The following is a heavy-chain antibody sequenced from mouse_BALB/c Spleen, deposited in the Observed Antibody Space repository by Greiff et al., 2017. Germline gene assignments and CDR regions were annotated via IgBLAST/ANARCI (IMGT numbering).Heavy chain of an antibody. V-gene: IGHV3-2*02. CDR3: ARKLGSLFDY. D-gene: IGHD4-1*01. CDR2: ISYSGST. J-gene: IGHJ2*01. Sequence: DVKLVESGPGLVKPSQSLSLTCTVTGYSITSDYAWNWIRQFPGNKLEWMGYISYSGSTSYNPSLKSRISITRDTSKNQFFLQLNSVTTEDTATYYCARKLGSLFDYWGQGTTLTVSS. CDR1: GYSITSDYA.